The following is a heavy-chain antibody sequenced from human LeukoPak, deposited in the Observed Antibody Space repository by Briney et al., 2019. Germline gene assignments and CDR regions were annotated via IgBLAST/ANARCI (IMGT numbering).Heavy chain of an antibody. Sequence: GGSLRLSCAASGFTFSSHSMNWVRQAPGKGLEWVSSISSSSSYIYYADSVKGRFTISRDNAKNSLYLQMNSLRAEDTAVYYCAGGLDTAYHAIDYWGQGTLVTVSS. CDR2: ISSSSSYI. J-gene: IGHJ4*02. D-gene: IGHD5-18*01. CDR3: AGGLDTAYHAIDY. V-gene: IGHV3-21*01. CDR1: GFTFSSHS.